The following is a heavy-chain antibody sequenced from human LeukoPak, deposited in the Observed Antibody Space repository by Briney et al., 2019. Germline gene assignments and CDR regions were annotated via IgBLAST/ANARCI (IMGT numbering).Heavy chain of an antibody. CDR1: GYTFTDYC. CDR2: INPNSGGT. CDR3: VRGPNWGNDY. D-gene: IGHD7-27*01. Sequence: GASVKVSCKASGYTFTDYCMHWVRQVPGQGLEWMGWINPNSGGTNYAQKFQGRVTMTRDTPISTAYMELSRLRSDDTAVYYCVRGPNWGNDYWGQGTLVTVSS. J-gene: IGHJ4*02. V-gene: IGHV1-2*02.